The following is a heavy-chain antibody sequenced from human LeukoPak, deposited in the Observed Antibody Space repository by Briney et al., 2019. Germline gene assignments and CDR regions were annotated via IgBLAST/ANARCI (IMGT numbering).Heavy chain of an antibody. D-gene: IGHD3-9*01. V-gene: IGHV5-51*01. CDR2: IYPVDSDT. CDR3: ARELRYFDWFGSKNWLDP. CDR1: GYSFSNSW. J-gene: IGHJ5*02. Sequence: GESLKISCKGSGYSFSNSWIGWVRQMPGKGLEWMGIIYPVDSDTRYSPSFQGQVTIPADKSISTAYLQWSSLKASDTAMYYCARELRYFDWFGSKNWLDPWGRGTLVSVSS.